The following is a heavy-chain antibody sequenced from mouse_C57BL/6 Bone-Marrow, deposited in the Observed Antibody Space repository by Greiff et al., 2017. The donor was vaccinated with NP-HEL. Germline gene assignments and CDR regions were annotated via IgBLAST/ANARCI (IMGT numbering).Heavy chain of an antibody. V-gene: IGHV5-17*01. D-gene: IGHD1-1*01. Sequence: EVKLEESGGGLVKPGGSLKLSCAASGFTFSDYGMHWVRQAPEKGLEWVAYISSGSSTIYYADTVKGRFTISRDNAKNTLFLQMTSLRSEDTAMYYCARRYFRYFDYWGQGTTLTVSS. CDR1: GFTFSDYG. J-gene: IGHJ2*01. CDR3: ARRYFRYFDY. CDR2: ISSGSSTI.